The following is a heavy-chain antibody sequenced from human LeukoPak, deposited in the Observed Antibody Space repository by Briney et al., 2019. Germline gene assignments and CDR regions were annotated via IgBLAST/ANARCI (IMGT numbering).Heavy chain of an antibody. CDR1: GFTFSNYW. CDR3: AKSSYYDSSGYYGRTIFGY. CDR2: ISGSGGST. D-gene: IGHD3-22*01. V-gene: IGHV3-23*01. Sequence: AGGSLRLSCVASGFTFSNYWMSWVRQAPGKGLEWVSAISGSGGSTYYADSVKGRFTISRDNSKNTLYLQMNSLRAEDTAVYYCAKSSYYDSSGYYGRTIFGYWGQGTLVTVSS. J-gene: IGHJ4*02.